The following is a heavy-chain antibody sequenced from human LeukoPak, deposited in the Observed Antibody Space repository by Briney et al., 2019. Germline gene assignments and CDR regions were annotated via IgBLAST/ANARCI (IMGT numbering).Heavy chain of an antibody. V-gene: IGHV4-38-2*02. J-gene: IGHJ4*02. CDR3: AKVLLGITNYFDY. CDR1: GYSISSGYY. CDR2: IYHSGST. D-gene: IGHD1-14*01. Sequence: SETLSLTCTVSGYSISSGYYWGWIRQPPGKGLEWIGSIYHSGSTNYNPSLKSRVTISIDKSKNQFSLKLGSVTAADTAVYYCAKVLLGITNYFDYWGQGTLVTVSS.